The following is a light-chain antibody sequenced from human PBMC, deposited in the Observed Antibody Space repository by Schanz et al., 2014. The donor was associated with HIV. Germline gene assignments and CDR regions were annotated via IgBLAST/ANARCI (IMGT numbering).Light chain of an antibody. J-gene: IGLJ2*01. CDR1: TSNIGSNT. CDR2: GNS. V-gene: IGLV1-44*01. Sequence: QSVLTQPPSTSETPGQRVSISCSGSTSNIGSNTVTWYQQLPGTAPKLLIYGNSNRPSGVPDRFSGSKSGTSASLAITGLQAEDEADYYCSSYAGSNNFEVVFGGGTKLTVL. CDR3: SSYAGSNNFEVV.